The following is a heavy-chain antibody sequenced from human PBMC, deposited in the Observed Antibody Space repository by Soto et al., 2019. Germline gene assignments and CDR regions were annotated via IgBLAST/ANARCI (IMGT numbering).Heavy chain of an antibody. CDR2: ISSSSNTI. J-gene: IGHJ5*02. CDR1: GFIFSSYS. V-gene: IGHV3-48*01. Sequence: EVQLVESGGGLVQPGGSLRLSRAASGFIFSSYSMNWVRQAPGKGLEWVSYISSSSNTIYYADSVKGRFTISRDNAKNSLYLQMNSLRAEDTAVYYCARVEHLPTQGFDPWGQGTLVTVSS. CDR3: ARVEHLPTQGFDP.